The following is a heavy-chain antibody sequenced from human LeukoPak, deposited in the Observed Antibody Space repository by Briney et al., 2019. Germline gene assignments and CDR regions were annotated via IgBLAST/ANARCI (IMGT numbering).Heavy chain of an antibody. J-gene: IGHJ4*02. CDR2: IYYSGST. Sequence: SETLSLTCTVSGDSISTYLWSWIRQPPGKGLEWIGYIYYSGSTNYNPSLKSRVTISVDTSKNQFSLKLSSVTAADTAVYYCARRYCSGGSCYVSSWGQGTLVTVSS. D-gene: IGHD2-15*01. CDR1: GDSISTYL. V-gene: IGHV4-59*01. CDR3: ARRYCSGGSCYVSS.